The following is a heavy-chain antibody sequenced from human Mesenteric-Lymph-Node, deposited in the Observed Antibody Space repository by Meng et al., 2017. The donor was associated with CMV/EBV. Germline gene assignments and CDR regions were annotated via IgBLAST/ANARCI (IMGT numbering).Heavy chain of an antibody. J-gene: IGHJ4*02. CDR1: GFTFSGYW. V-gene: IGHV3-74*01. CDR2: IDPEGKII. Sequence: DASGFTFSGYWMHWVRQAPGKGLVWVSRIDPEGKIITYADSVKGRFTISRDNAKNTLFLQMNGLRVEDTAIYYCVRDQDGYNSFDCWGRGTLVTVSS. CDR3: VRDQDGYNSFDC. D-gene: IGHD5-24*01.